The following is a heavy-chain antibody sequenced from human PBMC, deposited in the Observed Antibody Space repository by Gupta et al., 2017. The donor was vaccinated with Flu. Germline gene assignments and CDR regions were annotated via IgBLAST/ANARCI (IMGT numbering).Heavy chain of an antibody. CDR1: GFTFDTCA. Sequence: EVQLLDSGGDLVQPGGSLRLSCAGSGFTFDTCAMSWVRQAPGKGLEWVSTINSGGDHTFYADSVKGRFTISRDNSKSTLSLQLNSLTAADTAVYYCTKLTDGHKRNFDYYGMDVWGQGTTVTVSS. V-gene: IGHV3-23*01. CDR3: TKLTDGHKRNFDYYGMDV. J-gene: IGHJ6*02. D-gene: IGHD1-7*01. CDR2: INSGGDHT.